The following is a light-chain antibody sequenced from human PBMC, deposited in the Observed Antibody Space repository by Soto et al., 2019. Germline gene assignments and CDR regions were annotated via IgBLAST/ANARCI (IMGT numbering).Light chain of an antibody. CDR1: RSIGNN. CDR3: QQSFSPHIA. Sequence: EIQVTQSPTSLSASVGERITITCRASRSIGNNLNWYQQRPGKAPQLLIYAASSLQSGVPSRFSGSSSGTDFTLTINGQQPEDFATYYCQQSFSPHIAFGQGTRL. CDR2: AAS. J-gene: IGKJ5*01. V-gene: IGKV1-39*01.